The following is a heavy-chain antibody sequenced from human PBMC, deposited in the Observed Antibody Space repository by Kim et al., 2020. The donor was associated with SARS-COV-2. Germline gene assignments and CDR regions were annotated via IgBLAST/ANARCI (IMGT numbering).Heavy chain of an antibody. Sequence: QGRVTITADKSTSTAYMELSSLRSEDTAVYYCARVRDYYDSSGYYPAFDIWGQGTMVTVSS. CDR3: ARVRDYYDSSGYYPAFDI. D-gene: IGHD3-22*01. J-gene: IGHJ3*02. V-gene: IGHV1-69*04.